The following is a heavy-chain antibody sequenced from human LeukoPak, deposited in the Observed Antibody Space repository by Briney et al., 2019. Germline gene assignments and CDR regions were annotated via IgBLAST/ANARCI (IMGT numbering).Heavy chain of an antibody. CDR1: GFTFSSYE. D-gene: IGHD3-22*01. J-gene: IGHJ3*02. Sequence: TGGSLRLSCAASGFTFSSYEMNWVRQAPGKGLEWVSYISSSGSTIYYADSVKGRFTISRDNAKNSLYLQMNSLRAEDTAVYYCARTANYYDSSGYDAFDIWGRGTMVTVSS. CDR2: ISSSGSTI. V-gene: IGHV3-48*03. CDR3: ARTANYYDSSGYDAFDI.